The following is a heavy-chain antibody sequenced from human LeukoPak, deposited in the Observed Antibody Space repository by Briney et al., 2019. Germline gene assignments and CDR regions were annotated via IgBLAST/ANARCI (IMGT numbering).Heavy chain of an antibody. D-gene: IGHD7-27*01. CDR1: GFSFSNYW. Sequence: GGSLRPSCAASGFSFSNYWMCWFRQAPGKGLVCVSRINSDGSTTTYADSVKGRFTISRDNAKNTLYLQMNSLRAEDSALYYCARIRESLGLGAFDIWGQGTMVTVSS. CDR3: ARIRESLGLGAFDI. V-gene: IGHV3-74*03. CDR2: INSDGSTT. J-gene: IGHJ3*02.